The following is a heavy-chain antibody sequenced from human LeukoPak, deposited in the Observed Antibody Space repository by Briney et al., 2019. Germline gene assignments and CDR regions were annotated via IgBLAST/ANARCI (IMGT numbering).Heavy chain of an antibody. D-gene: IGHD3-22*01. Sequence: SETLSLTCTVSGGSISSYYWSWIRQPPGKGLEWIGYIYYSGSTNYNPSLKSRVTISVDTSENQFSLKLSSVTAADTAVYYCARGHYYDSSGYYSPHGMDVWGQGTTVTVSS. CDR1: GGSISSYY. CDR3: ARGHYYDSSGYYSPHGMDV. V-gene: IGHV4-59*01. CDR2: IYYSGST. J-gene: IGHJ6*02.